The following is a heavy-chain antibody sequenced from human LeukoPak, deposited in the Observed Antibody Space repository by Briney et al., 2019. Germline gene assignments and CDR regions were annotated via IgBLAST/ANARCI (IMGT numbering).Heavy chain of an antibody. J-gene: IGHJ4*02. Sequence: SETLSLTCTVSGASISGYFWSWIRQPPGKGLEWIGNIYTSGSTNYNPSLKSRVTISPDTSKTHFSLRLSSVTAADTAVYYCVRHRWVDGYNYWGQGTLVTVSS. CDR1: GASISGYF. CDR3: VRHRWVDGYNY. CDR2: IYTSGST. V-gene: IGHV4-4*09. D-gene: IGHD5-24*01.